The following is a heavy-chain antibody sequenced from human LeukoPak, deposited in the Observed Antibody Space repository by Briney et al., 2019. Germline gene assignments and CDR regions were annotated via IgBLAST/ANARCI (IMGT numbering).Heavy chain of an antibody. V-gene: IGHV3-30-3*01. Sequence: GGSLRLSCAASGFTFDDYAMHWVRQAPGKGLEWAAVISYDGSNKYYADSVKGRFTISRDNSKNTLYLQMNSLRAEDTAVYYCARGGDSSGYYPGYWGQRTLVTVSS. J-gene: IGHJ4*02. CDR3: ARGGDSSGYYPGY. CDR1: GFTFDDYA. CDR2: ISYDGSNK. D-gene: IGHD3-22*01.